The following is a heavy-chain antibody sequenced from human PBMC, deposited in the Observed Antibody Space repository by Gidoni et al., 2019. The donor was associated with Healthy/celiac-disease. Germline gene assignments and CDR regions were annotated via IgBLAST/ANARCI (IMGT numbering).Heavy chain of an antibody. D-gene: IGHD2-2*02. CDR2: IIPIFGTA. J-gene: IGHJ5*02. CDR3: ARTGDLVVPAAIPNQGNWFDP. Sequence: QVQLVQSGAEVKKPGSSVKVSCKASGGTFRSYAISWVRQAPGQGLEWMGGIIPIFGTANYAQKCQGRVTITADESTSTAYMELSSLRSEDTAVYYCARTGDLVVPAAIPNQGNWFDPWGQGTLVTVSS. V-gene: IGHV1-69*01. CDR1: GGTFRSYA.